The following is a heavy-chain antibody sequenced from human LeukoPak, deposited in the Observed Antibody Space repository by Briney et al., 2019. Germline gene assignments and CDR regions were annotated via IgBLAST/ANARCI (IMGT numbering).Heavy chain of an antibody. CDR3: ARRYRDFWSGRPEYYFDY. CDR2: IYPGDSDT. J-gene: IGHJ4*02. CDR1: GYSFTSYW. D-gene: IGHD3-3*01. Sequence: GESLKVSCKGSGYSFTSYWIGWVRQMPGKGLEWMGIIYPGDSDTRYSPSFQGQVTISADKSISTAYLQWSSLKASDTAMYYCARRYRDFWSGRPEYYFDYWGQGTLVTVSS. V-gene: IGHV5-51*01.